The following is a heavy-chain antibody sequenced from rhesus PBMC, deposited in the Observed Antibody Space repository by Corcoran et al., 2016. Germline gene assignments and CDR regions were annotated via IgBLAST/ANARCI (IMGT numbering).Heavy chain of an antibody. J-gene: IGHJ4*01. CDR3: ARGEIGSTVLAY. CDR1: GFTFSDYY. Sequence: EVQLVESGGGLVQPGGSLRLSCAASGFTFSDYYMTWVRQAPGKGAGLVGFIRSKKNGVTTEYAAYVKGRFTISIEDSKSIATLQMNSLKTEDTAMYYCARGEIGSTVLAYWGQGVLVTVSS. D-gene: IGHD5-12*01. CDR2: IRSKKNGVTT. V-gene: IGHV3S22*01.